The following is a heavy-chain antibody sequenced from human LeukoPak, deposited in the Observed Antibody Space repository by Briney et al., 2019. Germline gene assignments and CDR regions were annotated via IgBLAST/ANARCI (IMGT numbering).Heavy chain of an antibody. CDR1: GFTFSSYA. V-gene: IGHV4-34*01. J-gene: IGHJ4*02. Sequence: GSLRLSCAASGFTFSSYAMSWIRQPPGKGLEWIGEINHSGSTNYNPSLKSRVTISVDTSKNQFSLKLSSVTAADTAVYYCARVWQQLQAFDYWGQGTLVTVSS. CDR2: INHSGST. D-gene: IGHD6-13*01. CDR3: ARVWQQLQAFDY.